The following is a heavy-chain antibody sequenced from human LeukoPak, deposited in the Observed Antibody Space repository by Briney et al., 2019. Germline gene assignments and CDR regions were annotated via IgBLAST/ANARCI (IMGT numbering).Heavy chain of an antibody. CDR2: IATSKSHV. CDR3: ARTKLVVVPAADDAFDI. J-gene: IGHJ3*02. CDR1: GFSFSDYS. Sequence: PGGSLRLSCAASGFSFSDYSMNWVRQAPGKGLEWVSAIATSKSHVWYADSVKGRFTLSRDNAKNSVYLEMNSLRAEDTAVYYCARTKLVVVPAADDAFDIWGQGTMVTVSS. V-gene: IGHV3-21*01. D-gene: IGHD2-2*01.